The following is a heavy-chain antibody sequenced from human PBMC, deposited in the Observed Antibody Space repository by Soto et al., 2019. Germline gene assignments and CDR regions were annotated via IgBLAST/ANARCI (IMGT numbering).Heavy chain of an antibody. Sequence: VQLLESGGGLVQPGGSLRLSFEASGFTFSKYAMIWVRQAPGKGQEWVSGITGSGLTIEHSASVQGRFTISRDNSKNTVYLQMNSLRAEDTAIYYCAKDDVSGDGLWLVSDWGQGTPVTVS. V-gene: IGHV3-23*01. D-gene: IGHD2-21*02. CDR3: AKDDVSGDGLWLVSD. CDR2: ITGSGLTI. CDR1: GFTFSKYA. J-gene: IGHJ4*02.